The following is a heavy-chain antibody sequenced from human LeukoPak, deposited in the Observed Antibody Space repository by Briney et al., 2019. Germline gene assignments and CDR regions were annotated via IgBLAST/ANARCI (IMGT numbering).Heavy chain of an antibody. Sequence: GGSLSLSCAASGFTVSSIYVSWVREARGGGVGGGSVIYSSGSTYYADSVKGRFTISRDNSKNTLYLQMNSPRAEDTAVYYCARGRIVGATGYFQHWGQGTLVTVSS. D-gene: IGHD1-26*01. J-gene: IGHJ1*01. CDR3: ARGRIVGATGYFQH. CDR2: IYSSGST. CDR1: GFTVSSIY. V-gene: IGHV3-66*01.